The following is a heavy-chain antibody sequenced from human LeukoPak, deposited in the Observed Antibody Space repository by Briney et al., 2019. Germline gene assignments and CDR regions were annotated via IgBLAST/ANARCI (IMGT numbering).Heavy chain of an antibody. CDR1: GGSFSGYY. J-gene: IGHJ3*02. D-gene: IGHD3-3*01. CDR3: ARERSGSEIFARSFDI. CDR2: INHSGST. Sequence: SETLSLTCAVYGGSFSGYYWSWIRQPPGKGLEWIGEINHSGSTNYNPSLRSRVIVSVDTSKNHFSLKMNSVTAADTAVYYCARERSGSEIFARSFDIWGQGTMVTV. V-gene: IGHV4-34*01.